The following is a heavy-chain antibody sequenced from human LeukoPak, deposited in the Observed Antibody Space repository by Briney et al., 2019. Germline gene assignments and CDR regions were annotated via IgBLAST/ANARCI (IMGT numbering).Heavy chain of an antibody. CDR1: GFTFSSYS. CDR2: ISSSSSSTI. CDR3: ASVPVAAAGDPGDY. Sequence: GGSLRLSCAASGFTFSSYSMNWVRQAPGKGLEWVSYISSSSSSTIYYADSVKGRFTISRDNAKNSLYLQMNSLRAEDTAVYYCASVPVAAAGDPGDYWGQGTLVTVSS. V-gene: IGHV3-48*01. J-gene: IGHJ4*02. D-gene: IGHD6-13*01.